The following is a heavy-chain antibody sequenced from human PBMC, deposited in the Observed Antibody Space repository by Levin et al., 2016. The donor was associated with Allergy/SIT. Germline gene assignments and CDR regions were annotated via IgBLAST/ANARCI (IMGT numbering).Heavy chain of an antibody. CDR2: INPSTGGK. Sequence: ASVKVSCKASRYTFTSNSIHWVRQTRGQGLEWMGVINPSTGGKSYAQKFQDRVTMTRDTSTSTVYMALSSLRSDDTAVYYCARDPCSTGTCYYFDYWGPGTLVTVSS. CDR3: ARDPCSTGTCYYFDY. D-gene: IGHD2-15*01. J-gene: IGHJ4*02. V-gene: IGHV1-46*01. CDR1: RYTFTSNS.